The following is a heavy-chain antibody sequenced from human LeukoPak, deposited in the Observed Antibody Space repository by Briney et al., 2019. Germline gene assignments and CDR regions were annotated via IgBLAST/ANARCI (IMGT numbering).Heavy chain of an antibody. CDR1: GFTFSSYG. V-gene: IGHV3-30*02. CDR3: AKDRPRQEGFYYYMDV. Sequence: GGSLRLSCAASGFTFSSYGMHWVRQAPGKGLEWVAFIRYDGSNKYYADSVKGRFTISRDNSKNTLYLQMNSLRAEDTAVYYCAKDRPRQEGFYYYMDVWGKGTTVTVSS. CDR2: IRYDGSNK. J-gene: IGHJ6*03.